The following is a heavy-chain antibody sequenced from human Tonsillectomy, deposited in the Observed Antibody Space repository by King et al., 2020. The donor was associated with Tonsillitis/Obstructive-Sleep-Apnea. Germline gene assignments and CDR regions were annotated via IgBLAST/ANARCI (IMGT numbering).Heavy chain of an antibody. Sequence: PLQESGPGLVKPSETLSLTCTVSGGPISSGSYYWGWIRQPPGKGLEWIGSIYHSGSTYYNPSLKSRVTISVDTSKNQFSLKLRSVTAADTAVYYCARQVDLEWLLYFDNWGQGTLVTVSS. CDR2: IYHSGST. J-gene: IGHJ4*02. D-gene: IGHD3-3*01. CDR1: GGPISSGSYY. CDR3: ARQVDLEWLLYFDN. V-gene: IGHV4-39*01.